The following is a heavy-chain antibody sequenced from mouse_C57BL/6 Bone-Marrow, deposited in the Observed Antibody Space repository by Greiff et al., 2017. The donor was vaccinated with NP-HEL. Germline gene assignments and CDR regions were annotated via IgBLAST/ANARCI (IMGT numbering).Heavy chain of an antibody. J-gene: IGHJ4*01. CDR2: ISSGGDYI. V-gene: IGHV5-9-1*02. CDR1: GFTFSSYA. CDR3: TRGRGYYYAMDY. Sequence: DVMLVESGEGLVKPGGSLKLSCAASGFTFSSYAMSWVRQTPEKRLEWVAYISSGGDYIYYADTVKGRFTISRDNARNTLYLQMSSLKSEDTAMYYCTRGRGYYYAMDYWGQGTSVTVSS.